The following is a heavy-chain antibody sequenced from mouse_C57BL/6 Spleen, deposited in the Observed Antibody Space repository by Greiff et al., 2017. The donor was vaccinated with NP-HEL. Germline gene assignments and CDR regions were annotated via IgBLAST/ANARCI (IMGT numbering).Heavy chain of an antibody. CDR1: GFTFSDYG. D-gene: IGHD1-1*01. CDR3: ARPPATSRYFDV. J-gene: IGHJ1*03. Sequence: EVKLMESGGGLVKPGGSLKLSCAASGFTFSDYGMHWVRQAPEKGLEWVAYISSGSSTIYYADTVKGRFTISRDNAKNTLFLQMTSLRSEDTAMYYCARPPATSRYFDVWGTGTTVTVSS. V-gene: IGHV5-17*01. CDR2: ISSGSSTI.